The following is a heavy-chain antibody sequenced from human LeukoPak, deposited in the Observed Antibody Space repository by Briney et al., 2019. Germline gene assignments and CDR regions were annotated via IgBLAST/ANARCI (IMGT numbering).Heavy chain of an antibody. Sequence: ASVKVSCKASGYTFTSYGISWVRQAPGQGLEWMGWISAYNGNTNYAQKLQGRVTMTTDTSTSTAYMELRSLRSDDTAVYYCARDYYYDSSGYYNFDYWGQGTQVTVSS. CDR2: ISAYNGNT. CDR1: GYTFTSYG. J-gene: IGHJ4*02. V-gene: IGHV1-18*01. CDR3: ARDYYYDSSGYYNFDY. D-gene: IGHD3-22*01.